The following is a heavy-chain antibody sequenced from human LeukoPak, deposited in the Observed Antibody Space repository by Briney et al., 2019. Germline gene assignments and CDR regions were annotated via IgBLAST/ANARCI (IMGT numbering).Heavy chain of an antibody. Sequence: PSETLSLTCAASGYSISSGYYWGWIRQPPGKGLEWIGSIYHSGSTYYNPSLKSRVTISVDTSKNQFSLKLSSVTAADTAVYYCARERGGCADYWGQGTLVTVSS. CDR1: GYSISSGYY. CDR2: IYHSGST. J-gene: IGHJ4*02. D-gene: IGHD3-16*01. CDR3: ARERGGCADY. V-gene: IGHV4-38-2*02.